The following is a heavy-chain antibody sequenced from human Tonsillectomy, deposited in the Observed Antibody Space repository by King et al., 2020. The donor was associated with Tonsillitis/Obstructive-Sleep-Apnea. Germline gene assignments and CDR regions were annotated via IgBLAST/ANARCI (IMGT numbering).Heavy chain of an antibody. D-gene: IGHD3-9*01. J-gene: IGHJ4*02. CDR1: GFTFDDYG. CDR2: INWNGGST. Sequence: VQLVESGGGVVRPGGSLRLSCAASGFTFDDYGMSWVRQAPGKGLEWVSGINWNGGSTGYADSVKGRFTISRDNAKNSLYLQMNSLRAEDTALYYGARDAVATYDILTGYNFDYWGQGTLVTVSS. CDR3: ARDAVATYDILTGYNFDY. V-gene: IGHV3-20*04.